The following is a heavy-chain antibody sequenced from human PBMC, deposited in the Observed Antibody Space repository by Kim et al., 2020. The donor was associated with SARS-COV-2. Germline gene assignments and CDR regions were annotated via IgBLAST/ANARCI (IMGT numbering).Heavy chain of an antibody. CDR3: ARRYGDGYTIRDYFDY. J-gene: IGHJ4*02. Sequence: SETLSLTCTVSGGSISSSSYYWGWIRQPPGKGLEWIGSIYYSGSTYYNPSLKSRVTISVDTSKNQFSLKLSSVTAADTAVYYCARRYGDGYTIRDYFDYWGQGTLVTVSS. CDR1: GGSISSSSYY. D-gene: IGHD5-12*01. CDR2: IYYSGST. V-gene: IGHV4-39*01.